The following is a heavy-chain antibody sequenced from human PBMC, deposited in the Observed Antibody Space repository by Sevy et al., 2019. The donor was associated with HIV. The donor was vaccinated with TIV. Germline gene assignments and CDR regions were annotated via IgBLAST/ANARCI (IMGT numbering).Heavy chain of an antibody. CDR3: ARDRLRFLEWYFDL. CDR1: GFTFSSYS. V-gene: IGHV3-48*02. CDR2: ISSSSSTI. J-gene: IGHJ2*01. Sequence: GGSLRLSCVASGFTFSSYSMNWVRQAPGKGLEWVSYISSSSSTIYYADSVKGRFTISRDNAKNSLYLQMNSLRDEDTAVYYCARDRLRFLEWYFDLWGRGTLVTVSS. D-gene: IGHD3-3*01.